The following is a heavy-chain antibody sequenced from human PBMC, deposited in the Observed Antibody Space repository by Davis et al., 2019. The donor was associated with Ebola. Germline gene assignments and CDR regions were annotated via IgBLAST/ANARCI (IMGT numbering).Heavy chain of an antibody. Sequence: SAKLSCKASAATFSSYAISCVRHPPGQGLQWMGGTITIFGTANYAQKFQGRVTITADESTSTAHMELISLKSDGTTVYYCASNPLTRLLGPEPYGMDVWGQGTTVTVSS. D-gene: IGHD1-14*01. CDR2: TITIFGTA. J-gene: IGHJ6*02. CDR1: AATFSSYA. V-gene: IGHV1-69*13. CDR3: ASNPLTRLLGPEPYGMDV.